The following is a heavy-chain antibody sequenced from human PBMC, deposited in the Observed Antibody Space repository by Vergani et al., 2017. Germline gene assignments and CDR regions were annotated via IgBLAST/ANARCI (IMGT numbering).Heavy chain of an antibody. J-gene: IGHJ4*02. Sequence: VQLVESGGGLVKPGGSLRLSCAASGFPLSSSSMNWVRQAPGKGLEWGAVITYDRSNKYYENSVKGRLTISRDNSKNTLNLKMNILRAEDTAVYYCAKDESAMVLVSRFDYWGQGTLVTVSS. CDR1: GFPLSSSS. CDR2: ITYDRSNK. CDR3: AKDESAMVLVSRFDY. V-gene: IGHV3-30*18. D-gene: IGHD5-18*01.